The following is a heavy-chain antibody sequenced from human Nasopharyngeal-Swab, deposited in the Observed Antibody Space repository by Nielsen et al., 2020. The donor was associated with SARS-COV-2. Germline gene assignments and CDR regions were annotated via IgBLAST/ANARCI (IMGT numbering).Heavy chain of an antibody. Sequence: SETLSLTCTISGGSISSYYWGWNRQPPGKGLEWIGYVYYSGSPSYNPSLKSRVTISVDTSKNQFSLKLTSVTAADTAVYYCARGLAAAWYGIYYFDYWGQGTLVTVSS. CDR3: ARGLAAAWYGIYYFDY. D-gene: IGHD6-13*01. CDR1: GGSISSYY. J-gene: IGHJ4*02. V-gene: IGHV4-59*13. CDR2: VYYSGSP.